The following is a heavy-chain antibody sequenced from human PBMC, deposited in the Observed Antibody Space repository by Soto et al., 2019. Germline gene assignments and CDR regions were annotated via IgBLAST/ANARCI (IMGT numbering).Heavy chain of an antibody. J-gene: IGHJ6*02. V-gene: IGHV4-59*01. CDR1: GNSITSYY. CDR3: ARVLGGDPFYGMDV. D-gene: IGHD2-21*02. Sequence: SETLSLICTVSGNSITSYYWSWIRQPPGKGLEWIGYIYHAGSTNYNPSLKSRVTVSEDTSKNQLSLKLTSVTAADTAVYYCARVLGGDPFYGMDVWGQGTTVTVSS. CDR2: IYHAGST.